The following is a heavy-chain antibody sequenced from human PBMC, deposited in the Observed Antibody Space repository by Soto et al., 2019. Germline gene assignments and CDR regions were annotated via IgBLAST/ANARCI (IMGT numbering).Heavy chain of an antibody. D-gene: IGHD3-22*01. V-gene: IGHV1-69*12. CDR2: ISPIFGTA. J-gene: IGHJ4*02. CDR1: GGTFSSYA. Sequence: QVQLVQSGAEVKKPGSSVKVSCKASGGTFSSYAISWVRQAPGQGLEWMGGISPIFGTANYAQKFQGRVTITAAESTSTVYMELSSLRSEDTAVYYCARDRGYYDSSGYLTTIDYWGQGTLVTVSS. CDR3: ARDRGYYDSSGYLTTIDY.